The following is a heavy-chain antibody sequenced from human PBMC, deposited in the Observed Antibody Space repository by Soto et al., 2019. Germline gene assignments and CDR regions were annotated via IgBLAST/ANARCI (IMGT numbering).Heavy chain of an antibody. D-gene: IGHD3-10*01. Sequence: QVQLVESGGGVVQPGRSLRLSCAASGFTFSSYGMHWVRQAPGKGLEWVAVIWYDGSNKYYADSVKGRFTISRDNSKNAVYLQMNSLRGEGTAVYYWAREDYGAGSFDYWGQGTLVTVSS. V-gene: IGHV3-33*01. J-gene: IGHJ4*02. CDR1: GFTFSSYG. CDR3: AREDYGAGSFDY. CDR2: IWYDGSNK.